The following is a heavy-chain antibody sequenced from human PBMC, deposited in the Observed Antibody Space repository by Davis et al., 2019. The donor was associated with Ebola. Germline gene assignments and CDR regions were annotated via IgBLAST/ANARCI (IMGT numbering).Heavy chain of an antibody. CDR1: GFTFRTYW. V-gene: IGHV3-7*03. CDR3: ARERVTCGGGSCYYSGLDV. J-gene: IGHJ6*02. Sequence: GGSLRLSCAASGFTFRTYWMSWVRQAPGKGLEWVANIKEDGSEKFYVDSLKGQFAISRDNAKNSLFLQINSLGAEDTAVYYCARERVTCGGGSCYYSGLDVWGQGTTVTVSS. CDR2: IKEDGSEK. D-gene: IGHD2-15*01.